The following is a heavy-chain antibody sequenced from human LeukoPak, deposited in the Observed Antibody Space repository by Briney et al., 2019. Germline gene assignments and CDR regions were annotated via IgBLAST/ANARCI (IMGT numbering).Heavy chain of an antibody. J-gene: IGHJ3*02. CDR2: ISRSGSNI. Sequence: GGCLRLSCAASGFTLSADSMNWVRQAPGKGLEWVSYISRSGSNISYADSVKGRFTISRDNAYNSLYLQMNSLRAEDTAVYYCARDGGFDAFDIWGQGTMVTVSS. CDR3: ARDGGFDAFDI. CDR1: GFTLSADS. V-gene: IGHV3-48*01.